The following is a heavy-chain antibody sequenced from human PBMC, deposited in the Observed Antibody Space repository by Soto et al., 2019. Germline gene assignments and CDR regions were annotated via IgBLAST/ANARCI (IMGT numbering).Heavy chain of an antibody. CDR2: ISGSGGST. CDR3: AKDLTYYDILTGSRGFDP. V-gene: IGHV3-23*01. J-gene: IGHJ5*02. CDR1: GFTFSSYA. D-gene: IGHD3-9*01. Sequence: EVQLLESGGGLVQLGGSLRLSCAASGFTFSSYAMSWVRQAPGKGLEWVSAISGSGGSTYYADSVKGRFTISRDNSKNTLYLQMNSLRAEDTAVYYCAKDLTYYDILTGSRGFDPWSQGTLVTVSS.